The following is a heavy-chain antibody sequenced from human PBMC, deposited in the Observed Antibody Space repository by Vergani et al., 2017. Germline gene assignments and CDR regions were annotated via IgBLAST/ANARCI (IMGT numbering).Heavy chain of an antibody. Sequence: EVQLVESGGGLVKPGGSLRLSCAASGFTFSSYSMNWVRQAPGKALDWVSSISSSSSYIYYADSVKGRFTISRDNAKNSLYLQMNSLRAEDTAVYYCAREALGDSSGYYDYWGQGTLVTVSS. J-gene: IGHJ4*02. V-gene: IGHV3-21*01. D-gene: IGHD3-22*01. CDR1: GFTFSSYS. CDR2: ISSSSSYI. CDR3: AREALGDSSGYYDY.